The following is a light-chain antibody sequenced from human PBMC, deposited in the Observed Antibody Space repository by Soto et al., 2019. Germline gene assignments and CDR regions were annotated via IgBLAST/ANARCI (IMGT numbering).Light chain of an antibody. CDR3: GSYTSTYVRI. Sequence: QSVLTQPASVSGSPGQSITISCTGTSSDVGRYNYVSWYQQYPGRAPKLIIYEVTNRPSGVSDRFSGSTSGNVASLTISGLQAADEADYYCGSYTSTYVRIFGTGTKVTVL. CDR2: EVT. CDR1: SSDVGRYNY. J-gene: IGLJ1*01. V-gene: IGLV2-14*01.